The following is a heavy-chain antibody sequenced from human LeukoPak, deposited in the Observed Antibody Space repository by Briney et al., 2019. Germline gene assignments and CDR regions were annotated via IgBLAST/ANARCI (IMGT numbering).Heavy chain of an antibody. V-gene: IGHV1-69*04. J-gene: IGHJ4*02. CDR3: ARATMVRGGWNSRPYYFDY. CDR1: GGTFSSYA. Sequence: ASVKVSCKASGGTFSSYAISWVRQAPGQGLEWMGRIIPILGIANYAQKFQGRVTITADKSTSTAYMELSSLRPEDTAVYYCARATMVRGGWNSRPYYFDYWGQGTLVTVSS. CDR2: IIPILGIA. D-gene: IGHD3-10*01.